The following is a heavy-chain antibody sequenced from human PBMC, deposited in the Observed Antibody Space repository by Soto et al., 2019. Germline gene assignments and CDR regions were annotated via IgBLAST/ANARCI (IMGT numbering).Heavy chain of an antibody. J-gene: IGHJ6*02. Sequence: GGSLRLSCSASGLTFSNYNMNWVRQAPGKGLEWVSYISRSSSSIYYADSVKGRFTISRDNAKNSLYLQMSSLRDEDTALYYCTRLHHNASSRPTGIGLWGQVTTLTV. CDR2: ISRSSSSI. CDR1: GLTFSNYN. V-gene: IGHV3-48*02. D-gene: IGHD6-6*01. CDR3: TRLHHNASSRPTGIGL.